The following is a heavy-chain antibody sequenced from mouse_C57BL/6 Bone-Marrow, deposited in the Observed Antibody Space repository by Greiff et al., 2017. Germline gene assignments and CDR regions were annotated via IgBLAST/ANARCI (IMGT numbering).Heavy chain of an antibody. D-gene: IGHD2-4*01. V-gene: IGHV14-4*01. J-gene: IGHJ3*01. CDR2: IDPENGDT. Sequence: EVKLQESGAELVRPGASVKLSCTASGFNIKDDYMHWVKQRPEQGLEWIGWIDPENGDTEYASKFQGKATITADTSSNTAYLQLSSLTSEDTAVYYCTTWDYDVWFAYWGQGTLVTVSA. CDR3: TTWDYDVWFAY. CDR1: GFNIKDDY.